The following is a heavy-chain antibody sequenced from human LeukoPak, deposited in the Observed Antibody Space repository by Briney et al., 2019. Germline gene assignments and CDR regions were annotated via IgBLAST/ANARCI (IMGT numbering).Heavy chain of an antibody. D-gene: IGHD2-8*01. V-gene: IGHV3-74*01. Sequence: LAGGSLRLSCAASGFTFSSYWMHWVRQAPGKGLVWVSRINSGGSSTSYADSVEGRFTISRDNAKNTLYLQMNSLRAEDTAVYYCARGVAGYCTNGVCYPLDYWGQGTLVTVSS. J-gene: IGHJ4*02. CDR1: GFTFSSYW. CDR3: ARGVAGYCTNGVCYPLDY. CDR2: INSGGSST.